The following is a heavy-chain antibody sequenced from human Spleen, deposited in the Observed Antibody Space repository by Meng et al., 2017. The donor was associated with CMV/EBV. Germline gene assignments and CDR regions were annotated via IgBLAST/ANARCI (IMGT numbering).Heavy chain of an antibody. CDR3: ARALRHNWFDP. Sequence: QVQLRQGGAGLLKPSETMSSSCAVYGGSFSGYYGSWIRQPPGKGLEWIGEINHSGSTNYNPSLKSRVTISVDTSKNQFSLKLSSVTAADTAVYYCARALRHNWFDPWGQGTLVTVSS. CDR1: GGSFSGYY. V-gene: IGHV4-34*01. J-gene: IGHJ5*02. CDR2: INHSGST.